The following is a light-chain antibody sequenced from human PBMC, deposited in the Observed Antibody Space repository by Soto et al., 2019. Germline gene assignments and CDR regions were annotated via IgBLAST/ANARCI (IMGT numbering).Light chain of an antibody. J-gene: IGKJ1*01. CDR2: GAS. CDR3: KQYNNWPRT. Sequence: EIVLPQSPGTLSLSPGARATLSCRASQSVSSFLAWYQQRPGQAHSLLIYGASSRATGIPDRFSGSGSGTDFTLTISRLEPEEFAVYYCKQYNNWPRTVGKGTKVAIK. V-gene: IGKV3-20*01. CDR1: QSVSSF.